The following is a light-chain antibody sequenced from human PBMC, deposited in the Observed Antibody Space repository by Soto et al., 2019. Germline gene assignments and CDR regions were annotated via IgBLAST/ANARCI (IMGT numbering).Light chain of an antibody. J-gene: IGKJ5*01. CDR2: GAS. CDR3: QQCGGSPIT. V-gene: IGKV3-20*01. Sequence: EIVMTQSPATLSVSPGERATLSCRASQSLRSNLAWYQQKPGQAPRLLIYGASSRATGIPARFSGSGSGTDFTLTISRLEPEDFAVYYCQQCGGSPITFGQGTRLEI. CDR1: QSLRSN.